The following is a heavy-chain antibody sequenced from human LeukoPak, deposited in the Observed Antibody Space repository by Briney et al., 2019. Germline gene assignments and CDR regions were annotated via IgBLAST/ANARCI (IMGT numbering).Heavy chain of an antibody. V-gene: IGHV4-39*01. Sequence: PSETLSLTCTVSGVSISSSNSYWGWIRQPPGKGLEWIGSIYYSGNTYYNSSLKSQVSISIDTSKNQFSLRLTSVTAADTAVYYCARQTGSGLFILPGGQGTLVTVSS. CDR3: ARQTGSGLFILP. CDR2: IYYSGNT. J-gene: IGHJ4*02. D-gene: IGHD3/OR15-3a*01. CDR1: GVSISSSNSY.